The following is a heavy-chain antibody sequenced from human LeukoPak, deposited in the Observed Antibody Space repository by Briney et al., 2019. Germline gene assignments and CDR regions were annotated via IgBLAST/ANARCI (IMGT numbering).Heavy chain of an antibody. Sequence: SVKVSCKASGGTFSSYAISWVRQAPGQGLEWMGGIIPIFGTANYAQKFQGRVTITADESTSTAYMELSSLRSEDTAVYYCATCQWFGELLPLGYWGQGTLVTVSS. CDR2: IIPIFGTA. V-gene: IGHV1-69*01. J-gene: IGHJ4*02. CDR1: GGTFSSYA. CDR3: ATCQWFGELLPLGY. D-gene: IGHD3-10*01.